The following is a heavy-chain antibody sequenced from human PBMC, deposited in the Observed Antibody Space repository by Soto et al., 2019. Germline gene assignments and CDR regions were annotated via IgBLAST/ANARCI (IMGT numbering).Heavy chain of an antibody. J-gene: IGHJ4*02. D-gene: IGHD3-10*01. V-gene: IGHV2-5*02. Sequence: QITLKESGPTLVNPTQTLTLTCSFSGFSLSTTAVGVGWIRQPPGKALEWLALIYWDDDKRYSPSLKSRLTITNDTSKNQVVLTMTNMDPVDTATYYCGLGISMVLGLVAFLYRGQGTLVLFSS. CDR3: GLGISMVLGLVAFLY. CDR1: GFSLSTTAVG. CDR2: IYWDDDK.